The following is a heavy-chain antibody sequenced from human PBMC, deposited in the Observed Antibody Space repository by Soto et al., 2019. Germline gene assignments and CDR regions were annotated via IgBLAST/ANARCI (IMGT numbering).Heavy chain of an antibody. CDR2: INSDGSST. Sequence: GGSLRLSCAASGFTFSSYWMHWVRQAPGKGLVWVSRINSDGSSTSYADSVKGRFTTSRDNAKNTLYLQMNSLRAEDTAVYYCAKSGNYYYMDVWRKGTTVTVSS. V-gene: IGHV3-74*01. CDR1: GFTFSSYW. CDR3: AKSGNYYYMDV. D-gene: IGHD1-26*01. J-gene: IGHJ6*03.